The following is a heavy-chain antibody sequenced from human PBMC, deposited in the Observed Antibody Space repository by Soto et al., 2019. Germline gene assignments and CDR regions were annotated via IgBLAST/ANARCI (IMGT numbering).Heavy chain of an antibody. CDR3: ASSGSGWYLY. CDR1: GGTFSSYA. D-gene: IGHD6-19*01. Sequence: GXSVKVSFKASGGTFSSYAISSVRQATGQGLEWMGWINPNSGNTGYAQKFQGRVTMTRNTSISTAYIELSSLRSEDTAVYYCASSGSGWYLYWGQGTLVTVSS. CDR2: INPNSGNT. J-gene: IGHJ4*02. V-gene: IGHV1-8*02.